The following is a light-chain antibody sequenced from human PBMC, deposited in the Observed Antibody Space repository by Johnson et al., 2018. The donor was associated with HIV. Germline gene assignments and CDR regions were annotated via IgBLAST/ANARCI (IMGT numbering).Light chain of an antibody. CDR3: GTWDTRLSGGHV. CDR2: DNN. J-gene: IGLJ1*01. CDR1: SCDIGNNY. Sequence: QSVLTQPPSVSAAPGQKVTISCSGSSCDIGNNYVSCHQQLPGTAPKLLIYDNNKRPSGIPDRISGSKSGTSATLGITGLQTGDEADYYCGTWDTRLSGGHVFGTGTKVTGL. V-gene: IGLV1-51*01.